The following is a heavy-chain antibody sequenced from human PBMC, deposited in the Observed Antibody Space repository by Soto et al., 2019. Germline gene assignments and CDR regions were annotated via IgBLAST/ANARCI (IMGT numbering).Heavy chain of an antibody. CDR1: GYTFTSYD. V-gene: IGHV1-8*01. Sequence: QVQLVQSGAEVKKPGASVKVSCKASGYTFTSYDINWVRQATGQGLEWMGWMNPNSGNTGYAQKFQGRVTMTRNNTISTAYMALRSLRSEDTAVYYCARRAGIRQLVRWFDPWGQGTLVTVSS. CDR2: MNPNSGNT. D-gene: IGHD6-6*01. CDR3: ARRAGIRQLVRWFDP. J-gene: IGHJ5*02.